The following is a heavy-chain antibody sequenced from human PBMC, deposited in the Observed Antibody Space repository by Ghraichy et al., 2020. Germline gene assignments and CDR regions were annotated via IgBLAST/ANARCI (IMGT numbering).Heavy chain of an antibody. CDR3: PLGYNTGLDAFDI. D-gene: IGHD1-14*01. Sequence: SETLSLTCTVSGGSISSYYWSWIRQPPGKGLEWIGYIYYSGSTNYNPSLKSRVTISVDTSKNQFSLKLSSVTAADTAVYYCPLGYNTGLDAFDIWGQGTMVTVSS. CDR2: IYYSGST. V-gene: IGHV4-59*08. J-gene: IGHJ3*02. CDR1: GGSISSYY.